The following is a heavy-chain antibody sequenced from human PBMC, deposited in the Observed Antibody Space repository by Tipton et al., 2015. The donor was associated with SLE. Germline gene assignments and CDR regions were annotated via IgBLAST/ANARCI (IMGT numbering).Heavy chain of an antibody. V-gene: IGHV4-61*09. CDR2: IYTSGST. Sequence: TLSLTCTVSGGSIRSGSYYWNWIRQPAGKGLEWIGYIYTSGSTNYNPSLKSRVTISVDTSKNQFSLKLSSVTAADTAVYYCASVIGAVDIVATIRAFDIWGQGTMVTVSS. CDR3: ASVIGAVDIVATIRAFDI. D-gene: IGHD5-12*01. CDR1: GGSIRSGSYY. J-gene: IGHJ3*02.